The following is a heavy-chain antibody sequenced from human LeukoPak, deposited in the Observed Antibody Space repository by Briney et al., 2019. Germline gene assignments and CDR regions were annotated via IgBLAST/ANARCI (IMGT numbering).Heavy chain of an antibody. CDR2: ISYDGSNK. J-gene: IGHJ4*02. CDR1: GFTFSSYA. V-gene: IGHV3-30*04. CDR3: ARSPYDFSRFDY. Sequence: TGGSLRLSCAASGFTFSSYAMHWVRQAPGKGLEWVAVISYDGSNKYYADSVKGRFTISRDNSKNTLYLQMNSLRAEDTAVYYCARSPYDFSRFDYWGQGTLVTVSS. D-gene: IGHD3-3*01.